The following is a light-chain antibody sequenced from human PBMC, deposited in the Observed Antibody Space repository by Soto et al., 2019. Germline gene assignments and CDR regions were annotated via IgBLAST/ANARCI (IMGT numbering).Light chain of an antibody. J-gene: IGLJ1*01. CDR3: TSYTSSSTYV. Sequence: QSALTQPASVSGSPGQSITISCTRTSSDVGCYNYVSWYQQYPGKAPKLMIYEVSNRPSGVSIRFSGSKSGNTASLTISGLQAEDEADYYCTSYTSSSTYVFATGTKLTVL. V-gene: IGLV2-14*01. CDR2: EVS. CDR1: SSDVGCYNY.